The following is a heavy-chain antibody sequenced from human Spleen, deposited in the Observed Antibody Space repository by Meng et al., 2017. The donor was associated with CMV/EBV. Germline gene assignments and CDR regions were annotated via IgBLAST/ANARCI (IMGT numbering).Heavy chain of an antibody. J-gene: IGHJ6*02. CDR2: ISAYNGNT. V-gene: IGHV1-18*04. CDR3: ARTHYSHGMDV. CDR1: GYNFTGYY. Sequence: ASVKVSCKASGYNFTGYYMHWVRQAPGQGLEWMGWISAYNGNTNYAQKLQGRVTMTTDTSTTTAYLELRSLRSDDTAVYYCARTHYSHGMDVWGQGTTVTVSS.